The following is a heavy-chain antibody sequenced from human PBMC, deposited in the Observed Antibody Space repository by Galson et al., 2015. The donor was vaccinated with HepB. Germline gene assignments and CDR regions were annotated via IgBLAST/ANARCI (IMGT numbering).Heavy chain of an antibody. J-gene: IGHJ4*02. CDR1: GFTFSSYA. CDR3: AKDIIPTAGERRGYFDH. V-gene: IGHV3-23*01. D-gene: IGHD7-27*01. Sequence: SLRLSCAASGFTFSSYAMSWVRQAPGKGLEWVSAITDNGDITNYADPGRGRFTISRDNSKNKLYLQMNSLRVEDTAVYYCAKDIIPTAGERRGYFDHWGQGALVTVSS. CDR2: ITDNGDIT.